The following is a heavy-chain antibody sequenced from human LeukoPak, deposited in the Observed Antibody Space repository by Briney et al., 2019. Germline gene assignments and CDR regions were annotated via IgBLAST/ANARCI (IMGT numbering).Heavy chain of an antibody. CDR3: AKDAVVVPAAGDSFDI. J-gene: IGHJ3*02. CDR1: GFTFSAYG. D-gene: IGHD2-2*01. V-gene: IGHV3-30*18. CDR2: ISYDGSNK. Sequence: PGGSLRLSCAASGFTFSAYGMHWVRLAPGKGLEWVAVISYDGSNKYYADSVKGRFTISRDNSKNTLYLQMNSLRAEDTAVYYCAKDAVVVPAAGDSFDIWGQGTMVTVSS.